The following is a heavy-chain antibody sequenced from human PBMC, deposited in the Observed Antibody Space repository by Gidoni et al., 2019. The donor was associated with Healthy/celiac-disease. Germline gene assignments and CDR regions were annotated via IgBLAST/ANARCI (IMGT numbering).Heavy chain of an antibody. CDR2: IYWDDDK. D-gene: IGHD6-13*01. CDR1: GFSLSTSGVG. V-gene: IGHV2-5*02. J-gene: IGHJ4*02. Sequence: QITLKESGPTLVKPTQTLTLTCTFSGFSLSTSGVGVGWIRQPPGKALEWLALIYWDDDKRYSPSLKSRLTITKDTSKNQVVLTMTNMDPVDTATYYCAHSFPDGAAAIINGRYYFDYWGQGTLVTVSS. CDR3: AHSFPDGAAAIINGRYYFDY.